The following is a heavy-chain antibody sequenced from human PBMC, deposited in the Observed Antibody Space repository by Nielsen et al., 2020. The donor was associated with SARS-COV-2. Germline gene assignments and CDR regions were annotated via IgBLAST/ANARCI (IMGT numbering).Heavy chain of an antibody. CDR1: GYTFTCYG. Sequence: ASVKVSCKASGYTFTCYGISWVRQAPGQGLEWMGWISAYNGNTNYAQKLQGRVTMTTDTSTSTAYMELRSPRSDDTAVYYCARDSESIVVVITTDMYFQHWGQGTLVTVSS. J-gene: IGHJ1*01. CDR2: ISAYNGNT. V-gene: IGHV1-18*01. D-gene: IGHD3-22*01. CDR3: ARDSESIVVVITTDMYFQH.